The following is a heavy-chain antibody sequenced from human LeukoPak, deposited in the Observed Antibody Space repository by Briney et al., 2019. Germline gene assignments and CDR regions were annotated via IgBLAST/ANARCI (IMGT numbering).Heavy chain of an antibody. J-gene: IGHJ6*02. Sequence: SETLSLTCTVSGGSISSSSYYWGWIRQPPGKGLEWIGSIYYSGSTYYNPSLKSRVTISVDTSKNQFSLKLSSVTAADTAVYYCARQRGWYSFYYYYGMDVWGQGTTVTVSS. V-gene: IGHV4-39*01. CDR2: IYYSGST. D-gene: IGHD6-19*01. CDR1: GGSISSSSYY. CDR3: ARQRGWYSFYYYYGMDV.